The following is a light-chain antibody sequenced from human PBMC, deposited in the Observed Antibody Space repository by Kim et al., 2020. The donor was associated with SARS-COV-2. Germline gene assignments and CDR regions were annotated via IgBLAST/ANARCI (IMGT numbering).Light chain of an antibody. V-gene: IGKV3-20*01. J-gene: IGKJ1*01. Sequence: LSLSPGETATPSCRASQSVSSSYLAWYQQKPGQAPRLLIYGASSRATGIPDRFSGSGSGTDFTLTISRLEPEDFAVYYCQQYGGTFGQGTKVDIK. CDR2: GAS. CDR1: QSVSSSY. CDR3: QQYGGT.